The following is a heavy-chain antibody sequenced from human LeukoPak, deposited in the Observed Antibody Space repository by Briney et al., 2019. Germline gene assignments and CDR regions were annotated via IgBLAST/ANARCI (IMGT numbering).Heavy chain of an antibody. Sequence: GGSLRLSCAASGFAVSDHYMNWVRQAPGRGLEWVAVMYSGGRIYYGDSVRGRFTISRDNSKNSLFLQMDSLRADDTALYYCASSLLATTGPLFYWGLGTLVTVSS. CDR2: MYSGGRI. V-gene: IGHV3-53*01. J-gene: IGHJ4*02. CDR3: ASSLLATTGPLFY. D-gene: IGHD5-24*01. CDR1: GFAVSDHY.